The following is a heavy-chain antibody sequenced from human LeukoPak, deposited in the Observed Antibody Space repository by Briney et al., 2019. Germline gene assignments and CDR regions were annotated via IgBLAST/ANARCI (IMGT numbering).Heavy chain of an antibody. D-gene: IGHD6-13*01. CDR3: ARDRGRFDP. CDR2: INPSGGGT. Sequence: ASVKVSCKVSGYTFTNYYLHWVRQAPGQGLEWMGIINPSGGGTTYAQKFQGRVTMTRDTSTSTVYMELSSLRPEDTAVYYCARDRGRFDPWGQGTLVTVSS. CDR1: GYTFTNYY. J-gene: IGHJ5*02. V-gene: IGHV1-46*01.